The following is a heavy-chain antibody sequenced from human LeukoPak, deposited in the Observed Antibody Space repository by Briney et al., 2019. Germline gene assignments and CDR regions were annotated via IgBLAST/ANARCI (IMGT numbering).Heavy chain of an antibody. Sequence: GGSLRLSCAASGFTFSSYGMHWVRQAPGKGLEWVAVISYDGSNKYYADSVKGRFTISRDNSKNTLYLQMSSLRAEDTAVYYCAKPLRGYSYGYFDYWGQGTLVTVSS. CDR3: AKPLRGYSYGYFDY. J-gene: IGHJ4*02. V-gene: IGHV3-30*18. D-gene: IGHD5-18*01. CDR1: GFTFSSYG. CDR2: ISYDGSNK.